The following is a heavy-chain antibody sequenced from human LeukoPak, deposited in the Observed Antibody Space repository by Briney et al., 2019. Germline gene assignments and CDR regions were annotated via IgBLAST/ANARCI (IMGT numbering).Heavy chain of an antibody. CDR3: AKCSSTSCPTDY. CDR2: ISSSSSYI. Sequence: GGSLRLSCAASGFTFSSYSMNWVRQAPGKGLEWVSSISSSSSYIYYADSVKGRFTISRDNAKNSLYLQMNSLRAEDTAVYYCAKCSSTSCPTDYWGQGTLVTVSS. D-gene: IGHD2-2*01. J-gene: IGHJ4*02. V-gene: IGHV3-21*01. CDR1: GFTFSSYS.